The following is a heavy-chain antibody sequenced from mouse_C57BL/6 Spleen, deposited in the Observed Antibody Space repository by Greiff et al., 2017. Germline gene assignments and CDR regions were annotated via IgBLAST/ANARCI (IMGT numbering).Heavy chain of an antibody. Sequence: QVQLQQPGAELVKPGASVKLSCKASGYTFTSYWMQWVKQRPGQGLEWIGEIDPSDSYTNYNQKFKGKATLTVDTSSSTAYMQLSSLTSEDSAVYYCARTTVGADWYFDVWGTGTTVTVSS. CDR3: ARTTVGADWYFDV. CDR1: GYTFTSYW. D-gene: IGHD1-1*01. CDR2: IDPSDSYT. J-gene: IGHJ1*03. V-gene: IGHV1-50*01.